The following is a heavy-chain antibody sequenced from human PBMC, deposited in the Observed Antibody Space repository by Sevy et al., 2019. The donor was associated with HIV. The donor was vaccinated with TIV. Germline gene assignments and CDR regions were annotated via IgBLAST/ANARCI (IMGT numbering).Heavy chain of an antibody. CDR3: ARCGGAIDAFDI. J-gene: IGHJ3*02. Sequence: SCAASGFTFSDYYMSWIRQAPGKGLEWVSYISSSGSTIYYADSVKGRFTISRDNAKNSLYLQMNSLRVEDTAVYYCARCGGAIDAFDIWGQGTMVTVSS. D-gene: IGHD3-16*01. CDR1: GFTFSDYY. V-gene: IGHV3-11*01. CDR2: ISSSGSTI.